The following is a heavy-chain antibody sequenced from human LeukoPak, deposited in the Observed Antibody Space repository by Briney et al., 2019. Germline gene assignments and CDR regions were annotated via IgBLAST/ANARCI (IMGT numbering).Heavy chain of an antibody. J-gene: IGHJ4*02. CDR2: IKPDGSEK. V-gene: IGHV3-7*04. Sequence: PGGSLRLSCAASGLTFSGYWMNWVRQAPGKGLEWVASIKPDGSEKYYVDSVKGRFTISRDNAKKSLYLQMNSLRDEDTAVYYCARGSGDYSGQGTLVTVSS. CDR3: ARGSGDY. CDR1: GLTFSGYW.